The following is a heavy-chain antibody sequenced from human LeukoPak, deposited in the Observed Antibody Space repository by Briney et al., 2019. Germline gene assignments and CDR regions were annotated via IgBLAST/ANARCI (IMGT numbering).Heavy chain of an antibody. D-gene: IGHD1-26*01. Sequence: GASVKVSCKASGGTFSSYAISWVRQAPGQGLEWMGGIIPIFGTANYAQKFQGRVTITADESTSTAYMELSSLRSEDTAVYYCAIRYSGSSGLDYWGQGTLVTVSS. CDR1: GGTFSSYA. V-gene: IGHV1-69*01. J-gene: IGHJ4*02. CDR2: IIPIFGTA. CDR3: AIRYSGSSGLDY.